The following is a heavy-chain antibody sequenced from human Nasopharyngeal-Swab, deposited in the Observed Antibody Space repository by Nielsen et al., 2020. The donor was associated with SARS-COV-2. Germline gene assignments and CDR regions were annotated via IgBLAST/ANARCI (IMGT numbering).Heavy chain of an antibody. V-gene: IGHV3-9*01. Sequence: GGSLRLSCEASGFILDDYGMHWVRQAPGKGLEWVSYISWNSGNIVYADSVKARFTISRDNAKNSLFLQMNSLRPDDTAFYYCAKDLVGATGLDSWGQGTLVTVSS. CDR3: AKDLVGATGLDS. CDR1: GFILDDYG. CDR2: ISWNSGNI. J-gene: IGHJ4*02. D-gene: IGHD1-26*01.